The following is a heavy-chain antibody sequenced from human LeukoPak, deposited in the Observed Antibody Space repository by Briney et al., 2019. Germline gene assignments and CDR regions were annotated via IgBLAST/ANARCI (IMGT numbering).Heavy chain of an antibody. V-gene: IGHV3-49*04. J-gene: IGHJ6*03. D-gene: IGHD4-17*01. CDR3: TRDPYGDYPFSYYYYYMDV. CDR1: GFTFGDYA. CDR2: IRSKAYGGTT. Sequence: GGSLRLSCTASGFTFGDYAMSWVRQAPGKGLEWVGFIRSKAYGGTTEYAASVKGRFTISRDDSKSIAYLQMNSLKTEDTAVYYCTRDPYGDYPFSYYYYYMDVWGKGTTVTISS.